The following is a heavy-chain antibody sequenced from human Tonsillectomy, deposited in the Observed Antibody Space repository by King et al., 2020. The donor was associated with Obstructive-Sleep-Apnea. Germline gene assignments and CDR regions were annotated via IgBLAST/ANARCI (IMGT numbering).Heavy chain of an antibody. V-gene: IGHV4-59*01. CDR3: AGGGVLLWFGNFDY. D-gene: IGHD3-10*01. J-gene: IGHJ4*02. Sequence: QVQLQESGPGLVKPSETLSLTCTVSGGSISSYYWSWIRQPPGKGLEWIGYIYYSGSTNYNPSLKSRVTISVDTSKNQFSLKLSSVTAADTAVYYCAGGGVLLWFGNFDYWGQGTLVTVSS. CDR2: IYYSGST. CDR1: GGSISSYY.